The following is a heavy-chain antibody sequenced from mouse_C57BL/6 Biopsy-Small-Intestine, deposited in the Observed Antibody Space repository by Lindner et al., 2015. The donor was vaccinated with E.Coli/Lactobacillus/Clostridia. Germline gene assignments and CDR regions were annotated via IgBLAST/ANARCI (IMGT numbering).Heavy chain of an antibody. CDR1: GYTLTNYG. CDR3: ARTNDYYYYMDV. V-gene: IGHV1-59*01. CDR2: ISPYNGNT. D-gene: IGHD2-12*01. Sequence: SVKVSCKASGYTLTNYGISWVRQAPGQGLEWMGWISPYNGNTNYAQNLQGRVSMTTETSTSTAYMELRSLRSDDTAVYYCARTNDYYYYMDVWGKGTTVTVSS. J-gene: IGHJ1*03.